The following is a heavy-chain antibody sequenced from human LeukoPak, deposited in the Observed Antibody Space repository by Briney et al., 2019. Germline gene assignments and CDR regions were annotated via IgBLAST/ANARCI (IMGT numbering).Heavy chain of an antibody. CDR3: ARVHGVCSTSHCYVATADD. Sequence: GGSPRLSSVASGFTPLAYSPSSVSPPPQEGVWRVSYIISGVTTVFYADSVKGRFTISRENDRNSVFLQMSGLRDEDTATYYCARVHGVCSTSHCYVATADDWGKGTTVSVS. D-gene: IGHD3-16*01. CDR1: GFTPLAYSP. CDR2: IISGVTTV. J-gene: IGHJ6*03. V-gene: IGHV3-48*02.